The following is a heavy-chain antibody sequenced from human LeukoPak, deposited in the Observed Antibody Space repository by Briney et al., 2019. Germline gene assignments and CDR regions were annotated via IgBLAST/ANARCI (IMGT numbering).Heavy chain of an antibody. CDR1: GGSITSINW. J-gene: IGHJ4*02. D-gene: IGHD3-3*01. CDR2: THHSGST. CDR3: ARHTTIFGVMNY. Sequence: PSETLSLTCAVSGGSITSINWWNWVRQPPGKGLEWIGETHHSGSTNYDPSLRSRVTISVDTSKNQFSLKLSSVTAADTAVYYCARHTTIFGVMNYWGQGTLVTVSS. V-gene: IGHV4-4*02.